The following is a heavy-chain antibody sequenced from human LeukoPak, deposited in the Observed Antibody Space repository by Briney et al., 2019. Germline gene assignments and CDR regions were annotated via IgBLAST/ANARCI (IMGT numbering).Heavy chain of an antibody. D-gene: IGHD1-26*01. Sequence: SETLSLTCTVSGGSISSHYWSWIRQPPGKGLEWIGYIYYSGSTNYNPSPKSRVTISVDTSKNQFSLKLSSVTAADTAVYYCARVRVGATMYYFDYWGQGTLVTVSS. J-gene: IGHJ4*02. CDR2: IYYSGST. V-gene: IGHV4-59*11. CDR3: ARVRVGATMYYFDY. CDR1: GGSISSHY.